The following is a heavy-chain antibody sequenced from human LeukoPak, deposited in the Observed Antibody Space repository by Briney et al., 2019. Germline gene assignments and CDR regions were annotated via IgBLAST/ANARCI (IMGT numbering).Heavy chain of an antibody. V-gene: IGHV1-2*02. D-gene: IGHD5-18*01. Sequence: ASVKVSCKASGYTFTGYYMHWVRQAPGQGLEWMGWINPNSGGTNYAQKFQGRVTMTRDTSISTAYMELSRLRSDDTAVYYCARARHSHGSYYFDYWGQGTLVTVSS. CDR1: GYTFTGYY. CDR2: INPNSGGT. J-gene: IGHJ4*02. CDR3: ARARHSHGSYYFDY.